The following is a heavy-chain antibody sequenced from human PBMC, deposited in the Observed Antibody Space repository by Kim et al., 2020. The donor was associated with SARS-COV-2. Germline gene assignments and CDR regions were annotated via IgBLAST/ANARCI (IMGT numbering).Heavy chain of an antibody. D-gene: IGHD4-17*01. Sequence: DTVKGRFTIARDNSKNSLYLQMNNLRTEDNALYYCAKDNAALVTTPTVDYWGQGTLVTVSS. J-gene: IGHJ4*02. CDR3: AKDNAALVTTPTVDY. V-gene: IGHV3-43*01.